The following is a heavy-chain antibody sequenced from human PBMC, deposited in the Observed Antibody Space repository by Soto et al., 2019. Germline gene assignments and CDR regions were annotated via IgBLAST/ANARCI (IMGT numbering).Heavy chain of an antibody. V-gene: IGHV1-24*01. Sequence: SVKVSCKVSGYTLTELSMHWVRQAPGKGLEWMGGFDPEDGETIYAQKFQGRVTMTEDTSTDTAYMELSSLRSEDTAVYYCMIVLVGLRWGTHAFDIWGQGTMV. CDR3: MIVLVGLRWGTHAFDI. CDR2: FDPEDGET. D-gene: IGHD4-17*01. CDR1: GYTLTELS. J-gene: IGHJ3*02.